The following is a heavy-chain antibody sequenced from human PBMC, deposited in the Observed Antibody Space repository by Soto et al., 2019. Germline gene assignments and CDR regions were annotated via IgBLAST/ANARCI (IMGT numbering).Heavy chain of an antibody. CDR3: AKDSIFGVVMGPYYFDY. V-gene: IGHV1-18*01. CDR1: GYSPTELS. J-gene: IGHJ4*02. CDR2: ISAYNGNT. D-gene: IGHD3-3*01. Sequence: ASVKVSCKVSGYSPTELSMHWVRQAPGQGLEWMGWISAYNGNTNYAQKLQGRVTMTTDTSTSTAYMELRSLRSDDTAVYYWAKDSIFGVVMGPYYFDYWGQGTLVTVSS.